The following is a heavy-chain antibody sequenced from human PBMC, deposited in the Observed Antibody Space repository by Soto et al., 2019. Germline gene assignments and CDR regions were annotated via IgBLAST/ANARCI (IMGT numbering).Heavy chain of an antibody. CDR2: IYYSGST. CDR3: ARRVYYYGSGSYLDY. J-gene: IGHJ4*02. CDR1: GGSISSGDYY. V-gene: IGHV4-30-4*01. Sequence: SETLSLTRTVSGGSISSGDYYWSWIRQPPGKGLEWIGYIYYSGSTHYNPSLKSRVTISVDTSKNQFSLKLSSVTAADTAVYYCARRVYYYGSGSYLDYWGQGTLVTVSS. D-gene: IGHD3-10*01.